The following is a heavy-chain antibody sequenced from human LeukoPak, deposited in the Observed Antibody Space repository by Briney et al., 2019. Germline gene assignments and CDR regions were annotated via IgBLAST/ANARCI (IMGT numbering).Heavy chain of an antibody. D-gene: IGHD6-13*01. V-gene: IGHV1-2*02. CDR3: ARDPSIAAADHFDY. Sequence: ASVKVSCKASGYTFTGYYMHWVRQAPGQGLEWMGWINPNSGGTNYAQKLQGRVTMTTDTSTSTAYMELTSLRSDDTAVYYCARDPSIAAADHFDYWGQGTLVTVSS. J-gene: IGHJ4*02. CDR2: INPNSGGT. CDR1: GYTFTGYY.